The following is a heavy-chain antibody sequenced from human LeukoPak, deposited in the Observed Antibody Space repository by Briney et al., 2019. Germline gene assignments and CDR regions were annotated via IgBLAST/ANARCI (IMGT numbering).Heavy chain of an antibody. CDR2: IYSGGST. D-gene: IGHD3-9*01. J-gene: IGHJ4*02. CDR1: GFTVSSNY. Sequence: GGSLRLSCAASGFTVSSNYMSWVRQAPGEGLEWVSVIYSGGSTYYADSVKGRFTISRDNSKNTLYLQMNSLRAEDTAVYYCARDDYDILTGYDDYWGQGTLVTVSS. V-gene: IGHV3-66*01. CDR3: ARDDYDILTGYDDY.